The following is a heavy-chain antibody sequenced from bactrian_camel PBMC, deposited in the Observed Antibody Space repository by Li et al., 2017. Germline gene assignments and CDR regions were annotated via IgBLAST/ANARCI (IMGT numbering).Heavy chain of an antibody. CDR3: AAGGGNGAFCYTGVRSMDY. Sequence: DVQLVESGGGSVQAEGSLLLSCAHSGYPSSRHCMGWFRQAPGKAREGIAGIRRNGDACYADSVKGRFTISQDNGKNTLSLEMNSLKPEDTAMYFWAAGGGNGAFCYTGVRSMDYWGQGTQVTVS. J-gene: IGHJ4*01. D-gene: IGHD2*01. V-gene: IGHV3S10*01. CDR1: GYPSSRHC. CDR2: IRRNGDA.